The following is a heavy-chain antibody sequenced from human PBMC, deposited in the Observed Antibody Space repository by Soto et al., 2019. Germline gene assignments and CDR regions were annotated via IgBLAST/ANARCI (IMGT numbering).Heavy chain of an antibody. J-gene: IGHJ4*02. Sequence: PGGSLRLSCAASGFTFSDYWMHWVRQAPGKGLVWVSHINRDGSSTTYADSVKGRFTISRDNAKNTVYLQMNGLRAEDTAVYYCARDLTALVFDYWGQGTLVTVSS. CDR1: GFTFSDYW. V-gene: IGHV3-74*01. D-gene: IGHD5-18*01. CDR2: INRDGSST. CDR3: ARDLTALVFDY.